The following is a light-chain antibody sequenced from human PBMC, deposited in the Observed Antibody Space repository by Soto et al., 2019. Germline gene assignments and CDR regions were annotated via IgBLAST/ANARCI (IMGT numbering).Light chain of an antibody. CDR1: QSVSNSY. Sequence: EIVLTQSPATLSLSPGERASLSCRASQSVSNSYLACYQQKPGQAPRLLIFGASNRATGIPDRFSGSGSGTDFTLTISTLEPEDFAVYYCQQYGTSPRTFGQGTKLEIK. CDR2: GAS. J-gene: IGKJ2*01. CDR3: QQYGTSPRT. V-gene: IGKV3-20*01.